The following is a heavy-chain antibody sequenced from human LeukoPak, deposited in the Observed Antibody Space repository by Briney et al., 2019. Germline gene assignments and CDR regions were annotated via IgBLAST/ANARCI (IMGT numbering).Heavy chain of an antibody. CDR2: MNPNSGNT. CDR3: ARAADYYGSGSYYKHYFDY. D-gene: IGHD3-10*01. CDR1: GYTFTSYD. Sequence: ASVKVSCKASGYTFTSYDINWVRQATGQGLEWMGWMNPNSGNTGYAQKFQGRVTMTRNTSISTAYMELSSLRSEDTAVYYCARAADYYGSGSYYKHYFDYWGQGTLVTVSS. V-gene: IGHV1-8*01. J-gene: IGHJ4*02.